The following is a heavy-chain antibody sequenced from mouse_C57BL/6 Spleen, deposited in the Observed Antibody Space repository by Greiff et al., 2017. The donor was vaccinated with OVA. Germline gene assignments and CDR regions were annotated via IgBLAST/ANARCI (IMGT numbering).Heavy chain of an antibody. CDR1: GFSLTSYA. V-gene: IGHV2-9-1*01. CDR3: ARTGDGFLYAMDY. D-gene: IGHD2-3*01. CDR2: IWTGGGT. J-gene: IGHJ4*01. Sequence: VQVVESGPGLVAPSQSLSITCTVSGFSLTSYAISWVRQPPGKGLEWLGVIWTGGGTNYNSALKSRLSISKDNSKSQVFLKMNRLQTDDTARDYCARTGDGFLYAMDYWGQGTSVTVSS.